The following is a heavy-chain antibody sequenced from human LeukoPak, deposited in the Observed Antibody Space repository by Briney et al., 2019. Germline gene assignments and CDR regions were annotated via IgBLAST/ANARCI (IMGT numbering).Heavy chain of an antibody. J-gene: IGHJ5*02. CDR3: ASEVGASSPRPLDP. CDR2: IDTSGST. V-gene: IGHV4-4*07. D-gene: IGHD1-26*01. Sequence: PSETLSLTCSVSGASISDYYWSWIRQPAGKGLEGIGRIDTSGSTNYKPSLQSRLTMSVDTSKRQFSLRLTSVTAADTAVYYCASEVGASSPRPLDPWGQGTLVTVSS. CDR1: GASISDYY.